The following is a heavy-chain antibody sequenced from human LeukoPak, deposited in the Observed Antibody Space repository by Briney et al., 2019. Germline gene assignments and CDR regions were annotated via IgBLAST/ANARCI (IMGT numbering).Heavy chain of an antibody. CDR3: ARDRVGAMDFDY. CDR1: GGSISSYH. CDR2: MFASGST. J-gene: IGHJ4*02. Sequence: ASETLSLTCTVSGGSISSYHWSWIRQPAGKGLEWIGRMFASGSTNYNPPLKSRVTISVDKSKYQFSLKLSSVTAADTAVYYCARDRVGAMDFDYWGPGTLVTVSS. V-gene: IGHV4-4*07. D-gene: IGHD1-26*01.